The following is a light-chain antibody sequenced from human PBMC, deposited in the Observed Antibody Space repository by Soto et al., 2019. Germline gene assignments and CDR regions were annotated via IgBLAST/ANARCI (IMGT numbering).Light chain of an antibody. CDR1: SSNIGAGYD. J-gene: IGLJ1*01. CDR2: GNS. Sequence: QSVLTQPPSVSGAPGQRVTISCTGSSSNIGAGYDVHWYQQLPGTAPKLVIYGNSNRPSGVPDRFSGSKSGTSASLAITGLQAEDEADYYCQSYDRSLSGSRLFGTGTKLTVL. V-gene: IGLV1-40*01. CDR3: QSYDRSLSGSRL.